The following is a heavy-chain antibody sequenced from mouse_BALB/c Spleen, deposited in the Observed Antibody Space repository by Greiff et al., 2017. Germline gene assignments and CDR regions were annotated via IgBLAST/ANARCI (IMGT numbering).Heavy chain of an antibody. CDR2: ISYDGSN. D-gene: IGHD1-1*01. CDR3: AREGITTVVDLDFAY. J-gene: IGHJ3*01. CDR1: GYSITSGYY. V-gene: IGHV3-6*02. Sequence: ESGPGLVKPSQSLSLTCSVTGYSITSGYYWNWIRQFPGNKLEWMGYISYDGSNNYNPSLKNRISITRDTSKNQFFLKLNSVTTEDTATYYCAREGITTVVDLDFAYWGQGTLVTVSA.